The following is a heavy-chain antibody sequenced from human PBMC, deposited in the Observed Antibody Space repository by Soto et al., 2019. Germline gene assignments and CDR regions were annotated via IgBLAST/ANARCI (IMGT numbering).Heavy chain of an antibody. CDR2: VFSSVIT. CDR1: CGSISSYY. Sequence: SETLSLTCLVSCGSISSYYCSCIRQPPWKGLDFISYVFSSVITNSNPSLKSRVTISVDTSKKHFSLKLTSVTAADTAVYYCARHHFSSTRRNEMRSHGDWSDPWGQGTLVTVSS. V-gene: IGHV4-59*08. CDR3: ARHHFSSTRRNEMRSHGDWSDP. J-gene: IGHJ5*02. D-gene: IGHD2-2*01.